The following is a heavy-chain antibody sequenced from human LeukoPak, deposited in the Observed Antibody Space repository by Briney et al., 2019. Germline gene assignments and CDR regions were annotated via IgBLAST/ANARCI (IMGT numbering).Heavy chain of an antibody. J-gene: IGHJ3*02. V-gene: IGHV3-30*18. Sequence: GRSLRLSCAASGFTFSSYGMHWVRQAPGKGLEWVAVISYDGSNKYYADSVKGRFTISRDNSKNTLYLQMNSLRAEDTAVYYCAKANCGGDCYGDAFDIWGQGTMVTVSS. D-gene: IGHD2-21*02. CDR3: AKANCGGDCYGDAFDI. CDR2: ISYDGSNK. CDR1: GFTFSSYG.